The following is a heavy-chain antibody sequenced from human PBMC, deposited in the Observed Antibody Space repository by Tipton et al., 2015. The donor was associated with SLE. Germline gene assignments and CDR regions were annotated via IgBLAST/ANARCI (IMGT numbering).Heavy chain of an antibody. CDR2: ISGYNHNR. Sequence: LVQSGASVKVSCQTSGHTFSDFGISWIRQAPGQGLEWMGWISGYNHNRNYSQRFQGRVTMTTDPSTSTAYMELTSLRSDDTAMYYCSRGGSVTPENLWGIYWGQGTLVTVSS. V-gene: IGHV1-18*01. D-gene: IGHD3-16*01. CDR1: GHTFSDFG. CDR3: SRGGSVTPENLWGIY. J-gene: IGHJ4*02.